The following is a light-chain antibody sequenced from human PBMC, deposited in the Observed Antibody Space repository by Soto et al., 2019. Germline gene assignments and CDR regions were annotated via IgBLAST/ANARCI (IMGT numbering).Light chain of an antibody. CDR1: SSVVGANIF. Sequence: QSVLTQPASVSGSPGQSITISCTGTSSVVGANIFVSWYQQHPGKVPKLMIYTVSSRPSGVSQRFSGSKSGNTASLTISGLQAEDEADYYCSSFTTDSTYVFGTGTKVTVL. J-gene: IGLJ1*01. CDR3: SSFTTDSTYV. CDR2: TVS. V-gene: IGLV2-14*01.